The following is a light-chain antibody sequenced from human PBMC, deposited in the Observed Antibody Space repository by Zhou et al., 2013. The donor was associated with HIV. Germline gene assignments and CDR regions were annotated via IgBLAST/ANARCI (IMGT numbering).Light chain of an antibody. CDR3: QKYNSAPFA. CDR2: AAS. J-gene: IGKJ3*01. Sequence: DIQMTQSPSSLSVSVGDRVTITCRASQGISNYLAWYQQAPGQAPRPLIYAASTLQSGVPSRFSGSGSGTDFTLTISSLHPEDVATYYCQKYNSAPFAFGPGTKVDIK. CDR1: QGISNY. V-gene: IGKV1-27*01.